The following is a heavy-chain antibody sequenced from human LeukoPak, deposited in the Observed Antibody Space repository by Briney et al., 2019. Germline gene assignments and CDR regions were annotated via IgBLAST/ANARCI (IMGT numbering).Heavy chain of an antibody. J-gene: IGHJ3*02. CDR1: GFIFSSYG. Sequence: GGSLRLSCAASGFIFSSYGMHWVRQTPGKGLEWVAVIWYDGSNKYYADSVKGRFTISRDNSKNTLYLQMNSLRAEDTAVYYCAREIGDGSSDAFDIWGQGTMVTVSS. CDR3: AREIGDGSSDAFDI. CDR2: IWYDGSNK. V-gene: IGHV3-33*01. D-gene: IGHD5-24*01.